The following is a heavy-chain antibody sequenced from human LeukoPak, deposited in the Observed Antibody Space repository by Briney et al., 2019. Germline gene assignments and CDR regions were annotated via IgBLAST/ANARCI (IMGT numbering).Heavy chain of an antibody. D-gene: IGHD6-13*01. V-gene: IGHV4-39*01. CDR2: IYNSGST. Sequence: SETLSLTCTVSGGSISGGSYYWGWIRQTPGKGLEWIGSIYNSGSTYYNPSLKSRVTISVDTSKNQFSLKLSSVTAADTAVYYCATSYSSSWPEIDYWGQGTLVTVSS. CDR1: GGSISGGSYY. J-gene: IGHJ4*02. CDR3: ATSYSSSWPEIDY.